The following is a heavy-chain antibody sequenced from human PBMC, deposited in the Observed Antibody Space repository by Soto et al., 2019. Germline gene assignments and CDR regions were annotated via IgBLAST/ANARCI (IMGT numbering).Heavy chain of an antibody. CDR2: ISGSGGSA. CDR1: GFSFGNYA. CDR3: VREGSGWYSRGSFDF. Sequence: PGRSLGRSSASFGFSFGNYAMNWVRQAPVKGLEWVSVISGSGGSASYADSGQGRFTISRDNSNNTLYLQMNSLRAEDTAIYACVREGSGWYSRGSFDFWGRGTMVTVSS. V-gene: IGHV3-23*01. J-gene: IGHJ3*01. D-gene: IGHD6-19*01.